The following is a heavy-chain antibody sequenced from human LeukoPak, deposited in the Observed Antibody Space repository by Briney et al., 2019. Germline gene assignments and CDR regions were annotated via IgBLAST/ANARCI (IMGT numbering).Heavy chain of an antibody. V-gene: IGHV4-30-2*01. CDR3: ARVSGAAAGTRWFDP. CDR2: IYHSGST. D-gene: IGHD6-13*01. Sequence: PSQTLSLTCTVSGGSISSGGYYWSWIRQPPGKGLEWIGYIYHSGSTYYNPSLKSRVTISVDRSKNQFSLKLSSVTAVDTAVYYCARVSGAAAGTRWFDPWGQGTLVTVSS. J-gene: IGHJ5*02. CDR1: GGSISSGGYY.